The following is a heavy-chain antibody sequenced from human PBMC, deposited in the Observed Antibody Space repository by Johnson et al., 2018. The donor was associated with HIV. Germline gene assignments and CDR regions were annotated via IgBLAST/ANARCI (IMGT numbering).Heavy chain of an antibody. J-gene: IGHJ3*01. CDR1: GFTFSSYG. CDR3: ARGDLAARPEDAFDV. Sequence: QVQLVESGGGVVQPGRSLRLSCTASGFTFSSYGMHWVRQAPGKGLEWVAVIWYDGSNKYYADSVKGRFTISRDNAKNTLYLQLNSLRVEDTAVYYCARGDLAARPEDAFDVWGKGTMVTVSS. CDR2: IWYDGSNK. D-gene: IGHD6-6*01. V-gene: IGHV3-33*01.